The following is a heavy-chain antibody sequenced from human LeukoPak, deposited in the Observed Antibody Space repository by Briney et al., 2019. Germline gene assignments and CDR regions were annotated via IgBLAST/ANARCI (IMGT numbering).Heavy chain of an antibody. J-gene: IGHJ4*02. D-gene: IGHD1-26*01. V-gene: IGHV4-4*07. CDR1: GGSISSYY. Sequence: SETLSLTCTVSGGSISSYYWSWIRQPAGKGLEWIGRIYTSGSTNYNPSLKSRVTMSVDTSKNQFSLKLSSVTAADTAVYYRARGIVGASTGYFDYWGQGTLVTVSS. CDR2: IYTSGST. CDR3: ARGIVGASTGYFDY.